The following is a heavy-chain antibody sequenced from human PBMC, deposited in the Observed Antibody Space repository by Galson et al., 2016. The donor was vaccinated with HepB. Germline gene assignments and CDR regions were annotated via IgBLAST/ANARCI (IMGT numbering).Heavy chain of an antibody. CDR3: ARVSSTEAAGTVDY. V-gene: IGHV3-11*06. D-gene: IGHD6-13*01. CDR2: IGTSSSFT. CDR1: GFSFSDYF. J-gene: IGHJ4*01. Sequence: SLRLSCAASGFSFSDYFMSWIRLAPGKGLEWVSYIGTSSSFTTYADSVKGRFIISRDNAKSSAYLQMNGLRAEDTAVYYCARVSSTEAAGTVDYWGQGTLVTVSS.